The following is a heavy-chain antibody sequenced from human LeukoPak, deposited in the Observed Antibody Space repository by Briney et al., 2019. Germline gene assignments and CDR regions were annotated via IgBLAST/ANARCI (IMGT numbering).Heavy chain of an antibody. J-gene: IGHJ4*02. V-gene: IGHV4-34*01. Sequence: SETLSLTCAVYGGSFSGYYWSWIRQPPGKGLEWIGEINHSGSTNYNPSLKSRVTISVDTSKNQFSLKLSSVTAADTAVYYCARVTFGGRLVDYWGQGTLGTVSS. CDR1: GGSFSGYY. CDR2: INHSGST. D-gene: IGHD3-16*01. CDR3: ARVTFGGRLVDY.